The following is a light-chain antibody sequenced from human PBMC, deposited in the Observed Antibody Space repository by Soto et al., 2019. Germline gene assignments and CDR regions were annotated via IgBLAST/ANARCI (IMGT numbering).Light chain of an antibody. CDR2: GNN. CDR1: NSNIGGGYD. V-gene: IGLV1-40*01. J-gene: IGLJ2*01. Sequence: QSVLTQPPSVSGAPGQRLTISCTGNNSNIGGGYDVHWYQQLPGTAPKLLIYGNNNRPSGVPDRFSGSKSYASASLAITGLQSEDEADYYCHSYDSRLSGSVFGGGTKVTVL. CDR3: HSYDSRLSGSV.